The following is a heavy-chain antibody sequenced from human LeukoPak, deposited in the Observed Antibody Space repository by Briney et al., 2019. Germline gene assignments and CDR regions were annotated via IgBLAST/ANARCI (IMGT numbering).Heavy chain of an antibody. D-gene: IGHD3-22*01. J-gene: IGHJ4*02. Sequence: GASVKVSCKASGYTFSSYGISWVRQAPGQGLECMGWISSYNGNTHYAQKLQGRVTMTTDTSTSTAYMELRSLRADDTAVYYCARGSPPRRNYDSRGYYSYYFDYWGQGTLVTVSS. V-gene: IGHV1-18*01. CDR1: GYTFSSYG. CDR3: ARGSPPRRNYDSRGYYSYYFDY. CDR2: ISSYNGNT.